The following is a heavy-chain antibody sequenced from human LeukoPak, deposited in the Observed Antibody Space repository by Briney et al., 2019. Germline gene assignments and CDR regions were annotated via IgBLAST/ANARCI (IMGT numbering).Heavy chain of an antibody. CDR2: IKHDGSEK. D-gene: IGHD3-3*01. J-gene: IGHJ4*02. V-gene: IGHV3-7*01. Sequence: GGSLRLSCAASGFIFTNYFTSWVRQAPGKGLEWVASIKHDGSEKYYVDSVRGRFTISRDNTMNSLYLQMSSLRAEDTAVYYCATDRGWRTCGHYLYYFEYWGQGTLVTFSS. CDR3: ATDRGWRTCGHYLYYFEY. CDR1: GFIFTNYF.